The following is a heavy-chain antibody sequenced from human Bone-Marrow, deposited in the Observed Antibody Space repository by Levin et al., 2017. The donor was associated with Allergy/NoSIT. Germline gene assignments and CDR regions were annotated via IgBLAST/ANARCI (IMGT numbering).Heavy chain of an antibody. V-gene: IGHV3-21*01. CDR1: GFSFSSHT. D-gene: IGHD6-19*01. Sequence: PGGSLRLSCVASGFSFSSHTMVWVRQAPGKGLEWVSSITSDGAYIHYADSVKGRFTSSRDNSKNSLFLQMNSLRVEDTAMYFCVRDDPGWAHWGQGTLVTVSS. CDR3: VRDDPGWAH. CDR2: ITSDGAYI. J-gene: IGHJ4*02.